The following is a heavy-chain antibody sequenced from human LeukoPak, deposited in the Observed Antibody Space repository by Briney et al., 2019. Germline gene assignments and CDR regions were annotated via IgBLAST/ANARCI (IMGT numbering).Heavy chain of an antibody. Sequence: GGSLRLSCAASGFTFSTYSMNWVRQAPGKGLERVSSISGSSNYIYYADSVKGRFTISRDNAKNSLYLQMNSLRAEDTAVYYCARDRPLQQLVGYYFDYWGQGTLVTVSS. V-gene: IGHV3-21*01. D-gene: IGHD6-6*01. CDR2: ISGSSNYI. CDR3: ARDRPLQQLVGYYFDY. CDR1: GFTFSTYS. J-gene: IGHJ4*02.